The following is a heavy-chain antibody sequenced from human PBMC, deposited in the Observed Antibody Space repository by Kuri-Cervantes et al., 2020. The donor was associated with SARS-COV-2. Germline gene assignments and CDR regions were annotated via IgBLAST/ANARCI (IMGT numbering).Heavy chain of an antibody. Sequence: GGSLRLSCAASGFTFSSYSMNWVRQAPGKGLEWVSYISSSSSTIYYADSVKGRFTISRDNAENSLYLQMNSLRAEDTAVYYCARGFPTVTTWLGYYYYGMDVWGQGTTVTVSS. D-gene: IGHD4-17*01. J-gene: IGHJ6*02. CDR3: ARGFPTVTTWLGYYYYGMDV. CDR1: GFTFSSYS. V-gene: IGHV3-48*01. CDR2: ISSSSSTI.